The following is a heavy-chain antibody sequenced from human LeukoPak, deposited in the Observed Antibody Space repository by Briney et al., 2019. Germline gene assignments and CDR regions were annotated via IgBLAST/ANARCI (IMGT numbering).Heavy chain of an antibody. CDR2: IRSKANSYAT. CDR3: TRRRDGYNSAYYYYYMDV. Sequence: GGSLKLSCAASGFTFSGSAMHWVRQASGKGPEWVGRIRSKANSYATAYAASVKGRFTISRDDSKNTAYLQMNSLKTEDTAVYYCTRRRDGYNSAYYYYYMDVWGKGTTVTVSS. J-gene: IGHJ6*03. D-gene: IGHD5-24*01. V-gene: IGHV3-73*01. CDR1: GFTFSGSA.